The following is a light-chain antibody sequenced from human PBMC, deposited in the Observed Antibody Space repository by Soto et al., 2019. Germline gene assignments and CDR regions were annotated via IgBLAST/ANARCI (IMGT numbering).Light chain of an antibody. CDR3: SSYAGSNNWV. Sequence: QSVLTQPPSASGSPGQSVTISCTGTSSDVGGYNYVSWYQQHPGKAPKLMIYEVSKRPSGVPDRFSGSKSGNTASLTVSGLQAEDETDYYSSSYAGSNNWVFGGGTKLTVL. J-gene: IGLJ3*02. CDR2: EVS. CDR1: SSDVGGYNY. V-gene: IGLV2-8*01.